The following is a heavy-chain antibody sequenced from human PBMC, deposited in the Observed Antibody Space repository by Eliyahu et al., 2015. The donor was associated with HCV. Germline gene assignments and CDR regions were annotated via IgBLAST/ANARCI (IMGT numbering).Heavy chain of an antibody. J-gene: IGHJ3*02. V-gene: IGHV1-2*02. CDR3: ARTKQLSGSYFEDTFDI. CDR1: GXTXXXXY. CDR2: INPNSGGT. D-gene: IGHD1-26*01. Sequence: QVQLVQSGAEVKKPGAXVKVSCKASGXTXXXXYXHWVRXAPGQGLEWMGWINPNSGGTNYAQKFQGRVTMTRDTSISTAYMELSRLRSDDTAVYYCARTKQLSGSYFEDTFDIWGQGTMVTVSS.